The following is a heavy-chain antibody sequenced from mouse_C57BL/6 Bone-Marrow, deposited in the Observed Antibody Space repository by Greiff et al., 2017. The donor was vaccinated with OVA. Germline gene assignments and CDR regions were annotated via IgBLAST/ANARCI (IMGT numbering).Heavy chain of an antibody. V-gene: IGHV1-55*01. CDR3: AREGMITTAYYYAMDY. D-gene: IGHD2-4*01. Sequence: QVQLQQPGAELVKPGASVKMSCKASGYTFTSYWITWVKQRPGQGLEWIGDIYPGSGSTNYNEKFKSKATLTVDTSSSTAYMQLSSLTSEDSAVYYCAREGMITTAYYYAMDYWGQGTSVTVSS. CDR2: IYPGSGST. J-gene: IGHJ4*01. CDR1: GYTFTSYW.